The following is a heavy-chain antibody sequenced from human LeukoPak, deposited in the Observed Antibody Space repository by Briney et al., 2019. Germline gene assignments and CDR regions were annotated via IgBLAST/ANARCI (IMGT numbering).Heavy chain of an antibody. CDR3: ARESGFYASGSRY. CDR2: MNPNSGNT. CDR1: GYTFTSYD. V-gene: IGHV1-8*01. D-gene: IGHD3-10*01. J-gene: IGHJ4*02. Sequence: ASVRVSCKTSGYTFTSYDINWVRQAPGQGLEWMGWMNPNSGNTAYAQKFQGRVIMTRDTSTGTAYMELSSLRSEDTAVYYCARESGFYASGSRYWGQGTLVTVSS.